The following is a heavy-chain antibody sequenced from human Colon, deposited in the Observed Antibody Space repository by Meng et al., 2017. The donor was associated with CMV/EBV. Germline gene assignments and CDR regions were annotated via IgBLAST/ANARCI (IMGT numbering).Heavy chain of an antibody. D-gene: IGHD6-25*01. CDR3: ARGRAALLPFYYGANV. V-gene: IGHV5-51*01. CDR1: GYDFTTYW. J-gene: IGHJ6*02. CDR2: IYPGDSDV. Sequence: GESLKISCEASGYDFTTYWIGWVRQMPGKGLEWMGIIYPGDSDVRYSPSFQGQVTISADRSITTAYLQWSSLKASDSAMYYCARGRAALLPFYYGANVWGQGTTVTVSS.